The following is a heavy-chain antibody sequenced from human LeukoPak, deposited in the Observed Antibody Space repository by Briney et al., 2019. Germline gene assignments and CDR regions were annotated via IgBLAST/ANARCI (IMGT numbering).Heavy chain of an antibody. CDR1: GFTFGTYA. CDR3: ALHGSGWYSTGRRRLDY. Sequence: GGSLRLSCADSGFTFGTYAMHWVRQAPGKGLEWVAVISSHGSNKLYADSVKGRFTISRDNSKNTLYLQMNSLRAEDTAVYYCALHGSGWYSTGRRRLDYWGKGTLVTVSS. V-gene: IGHV3-30-3*01. D-gene: IGHD6-19*01. CDR2: ISSHGSNK. J-gene: IGHJ4*02.